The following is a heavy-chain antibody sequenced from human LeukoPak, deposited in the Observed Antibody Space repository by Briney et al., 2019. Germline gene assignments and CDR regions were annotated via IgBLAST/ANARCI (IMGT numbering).Heavy chain of an antibody. CDR1: GFTFSSYA. CDR3: AKESPVAVDLYYFDY. J-gene: IGHJ4*02. V-gene: IGHV3-23*01. D-gene: IGHD6-19*01. Sequence: GGSLRLSCAASGFTFSSYAMSWVRQAPGKGMEWVSAISGSGGSTYCADSVKGRFTISRDNSKNALYLQMNSLRAEDTAVYYCAKESPVAVDLYYFDYWGQGTLVTVSS. CDR2: ISGSGGST.